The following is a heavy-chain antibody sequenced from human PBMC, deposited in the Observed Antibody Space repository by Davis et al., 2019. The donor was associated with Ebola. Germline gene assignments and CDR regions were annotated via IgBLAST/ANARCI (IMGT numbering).Heavy chain of an antibody. V-gene: IGHV4-34*01. D-gene: IGHD6-13*01. CDR1: GGSFSGYY. CDR3: AGSSWYKPGGY. CDR2: INHSGST. Sequence: MPSETLSLTCAVYGGSFSGYYWSWIRQPPGKGLEWIGEINHSGSTNYNPSLKSRVTISVDTSKNQFSLKLSSVTAADTAVYYCAGSSWYKPGGYWGQGTLVTVSS. J-gene: IGHJ4*02.